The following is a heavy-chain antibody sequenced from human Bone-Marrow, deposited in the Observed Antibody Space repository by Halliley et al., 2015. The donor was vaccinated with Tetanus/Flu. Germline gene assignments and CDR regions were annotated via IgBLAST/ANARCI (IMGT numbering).Heavy chain of an antibody. CDR2: IYYDNNG. Sequence: AREWSGEIYYDNNGNSTPPLRSRVSMSVDKSMNDFSLGLTSVTAADTAVYYCARQQMGTYGMDVWGQGTTVTVS. D-gene: IGHD1-1*01. J-gene: IGHJ6*02. V-gene: IGHV4-4*02. CDR3: ARQQMGTYGMDV.